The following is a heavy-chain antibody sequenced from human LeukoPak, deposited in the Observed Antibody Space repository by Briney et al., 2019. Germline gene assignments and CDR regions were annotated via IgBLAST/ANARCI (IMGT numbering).Heavy chain of an antibody. CDR3: ARSGGLDKSNWFDP. CDR2: ISSSSSYI. Sequence: GGSLRLSCAASGFTFSSYSMNWVRQAPGKGLEWVSSISSSSSYIYYADSVKGRFTISRDNAKNSLYLQMNSLRAEGTAVYYCARSGGLDKSNWFDPWGQGTLVTVSS. J-gene: IGHJ5*02. CDR1: GFTFSSYS. V-gene: IGHV3-21*01. D-gene: IGHD5-12*01.